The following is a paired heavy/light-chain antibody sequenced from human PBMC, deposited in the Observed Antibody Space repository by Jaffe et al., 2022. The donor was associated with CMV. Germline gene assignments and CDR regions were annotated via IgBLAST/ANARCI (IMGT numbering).Light chain of an antibody. CDR3: QHHGSSPMYT. Sequence: EIVLTQSPGTLSLSPGERATLSCRASQSLSYNYLAWYQQKPGQAPRLLIYGASSRATGIPDRFSGSGSGTDFTLTISRLEPEDFAVYYCQHHGSSPMYTFGQGTRLEIK. V-gene: IGKV3-20*01. J-gene: IGKJ2*01. CDR2: GAS. CDR1: QSLSYNY.
Heavy chain of an antibody. CDR1: GYTFSLHG. Sequence: QVQLVQSGVEMKKPGASVKVSCKASGYTFSLHGINWVRQAPGQGLEWMGWISGYNGNTKYAQKFQDRVSMTTDTSTNTVYMELRSLRSDDTAIYFCAREGNNHGWKYFDYWGQGTPVTVSS. CDR3: AREGNNHGWKYFDY. J-gene: IGHJ4*02. CDR2: ISGYNGNT. D-gene: IGHD5-18*01. V-gene: IGHV1-18*01.